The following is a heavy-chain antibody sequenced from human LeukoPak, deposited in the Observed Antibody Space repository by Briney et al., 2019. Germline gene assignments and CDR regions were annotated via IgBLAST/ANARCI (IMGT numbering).Heavy chain of an antibody. CDR3: ARGGRVVPAAVDY. CDR2: ISYDGSNK. CDR1: GFTFSSYA. Sequence: PGGSLRLSCAASGFTFSSYAMHWVRQAPGKGLEWVAVISYDGSNKYYADSVKGRFTISRDNSKNTLYLQMNSLRAEDTAVYYCARGGRVVPAAVDYWGQGTLVTVSS. J-gene: IGHJ4*02. V-gene: IGHV3-30-3*01. D-gene: IGHD2-2*01.